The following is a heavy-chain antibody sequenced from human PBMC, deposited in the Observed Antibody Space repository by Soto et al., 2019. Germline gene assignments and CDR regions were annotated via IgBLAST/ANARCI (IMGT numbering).Heavy chain of an antibody. Sequence: PSETLSLTCTVTGDSISSRSYYWGWIRQPPGKGLEWIGSIYYSGSTYNNPSLRSRVSMSIDTSKDQFSLKLKSVTAADTAIYYCATYWGTESHAFWFDLWGRGAQVTVSS. D-gene: IGHD3-16*01. V-gene: IGHV4-39*01. J-gene: IGHJ5*02. CDR1: GDSISSRSYY. CDR3: ATYWGTESHAFWFDL. CDR2: IYYSGST.